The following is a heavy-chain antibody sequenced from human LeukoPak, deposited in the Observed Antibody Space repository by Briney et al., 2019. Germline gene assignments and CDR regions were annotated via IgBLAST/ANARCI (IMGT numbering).Heavy chain of an antibody. CDR1: VFTLSNYG. J-gene: IGHJ4*02. CDR3: VKDNPLDY. Sequence: GGSLRLSCGASVFTLSNYGMLWVRKAPGKGLEWVAFIRYDGNNKLYADSMKGRFTISRDNSKNTLYLHINSLRAEDTAVYYCVKDNPLDYWGQGTLVIVSS. V-gene: IGHV3-30*02. CDR2: IRYDGNNK. D-gene: IGHD1-14*01.